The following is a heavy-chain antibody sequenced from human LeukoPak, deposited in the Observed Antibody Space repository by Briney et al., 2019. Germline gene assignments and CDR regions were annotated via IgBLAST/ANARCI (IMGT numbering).Heavy chain of an antibody. Sequence: PSETLSLTCAVYGGSFSGYYWSWIRQPPGKGLEWIGEINHSGSTNYNPSLKSRVTISVDTSKNQFSLKLSSLTAADTAGYYCARGFSSSSDKGGFDPGGQGTLATASS. V-gene: IGHV4-34*01. CDR2: INHSGST. D-gene: IGHD6-6*01. J-gene: IGHJ5*02. CDR3: ARGFSSSSDKGGFDP. CDR1: GGSFSGYY.